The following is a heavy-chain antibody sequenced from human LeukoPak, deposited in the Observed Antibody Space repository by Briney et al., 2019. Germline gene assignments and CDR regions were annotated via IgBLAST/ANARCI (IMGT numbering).Heavy chain of an antibody. J-gene: IGHJ6*02. Sequence: ASVKVSCKASGGSFSDYSISWVRQAPGQGLERMGWININNGNTEYAQNLQARVTMTTDTSTSTAYMELRSLRSDDTAVYYCARDALKWESGYDYYYGLDVWGQGTTVTVSS. CDR2: ININNGNT. D-gene: IGHD1-26*01. CDR1: GGSFSDYS. V-gene: IGHV1-18*01. CDR3: ARDALKWESGYDYYYGLDV.